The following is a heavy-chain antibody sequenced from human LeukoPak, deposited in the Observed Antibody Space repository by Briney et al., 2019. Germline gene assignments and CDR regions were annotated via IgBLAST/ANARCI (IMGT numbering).Heavy chain of an antibody. J-gene: IGHJ1*01. CDR1: GGSISSYY. D-gene: IGHD4-17*01. CDR2: IYYSGST. V-gene: IGHV4-39*01. Sequence: SETLFLTCTVSGGSISSYYWSWIRQPPGKGLEWIGSIYYSGSTYYNPSLKSRVTISVDTSKNQFSLKLSSVTAADTAVYYCARHCRFEKYGDLEYFQHWGQGTLVTVSS. CDR3: ARHCRFEKYGDLEYFQH.